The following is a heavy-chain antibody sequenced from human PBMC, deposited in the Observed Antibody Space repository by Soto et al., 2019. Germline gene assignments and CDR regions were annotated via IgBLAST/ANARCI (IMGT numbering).Heavy chain of an antibody. Sequence: QVQLQQWGAGLLKPSETLSLTCAVYGGSFSGYYWRWIRQPPGKGLEWIGEINHSGSTNYNSSLKSRVTISVDTCKNQFSLKLSSVTAADTAVYYCARSLFSLVLPAAPQKENWFDPWGQGTLVTVSS. V-gene: IGHV4-34*01. J-gene: IGHJ5*02. CDR2: INHSGST. CDR3: ARSLFSLVLPAAPQKENWFDP. D-gene: IGHD2-2*01. CDR1: GGSFSGYY.